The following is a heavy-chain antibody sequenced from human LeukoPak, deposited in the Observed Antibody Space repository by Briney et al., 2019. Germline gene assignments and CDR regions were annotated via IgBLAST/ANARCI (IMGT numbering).Heavy chain of an antibody. CDR2: ISSSSSYI. CDR1: GFTFSSYS. D-gene: IGHD3-22*01. J-gene: IGHJ3*02. V-gene: IGHV3-21*01. CDR3: ARESITMIVVVTPGDAFDI. Sequence: PGGSLRLSCAASGFTFSSYSMNWVRQAPGKGLEWVSSISSSSSYIYYADSVKGRFTISRDNAKNSLYLQMNSLRAEDTAVCYCARESITMIVVVTPGDAFDIWGQGTMVTVSS.